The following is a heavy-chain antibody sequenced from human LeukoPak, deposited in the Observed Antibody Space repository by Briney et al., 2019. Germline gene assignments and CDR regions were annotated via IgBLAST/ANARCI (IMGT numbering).Heavy chain of an antibody. CDR3: ARRSGSFQGDYNFDY. Sequence: ASVKVSCKASGYTFTGYYMHWVRQAPGQGLEWMGIIYPGDSDTRYSPSFQGQVTISADKSISTAYLQWSSLKASDTAMYYCARRSGSFQGDYNFDYWGQGTLVTVSS. CDR1: GYTFTGYY. CDR2: IYPGDSDT. D-gene: IGHD1-26*01. V-gene: IGHV5-51*01. J-gene: IGHJ4*02.